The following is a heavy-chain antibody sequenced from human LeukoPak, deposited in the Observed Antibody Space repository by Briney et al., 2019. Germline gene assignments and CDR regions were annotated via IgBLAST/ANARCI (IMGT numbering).Heavy chain of an antibody. V-gene: IGHV3-30-3*01. Sequence: GGSLRLSCAASGFTFSSYPMHWVRQAPGKGLEWVAVISYDGSNKYYADSVKGRFTISRDNSTNTLYLQMNSLRAEDTAVYYCASVRPLAYCGGDCYGSYYYYGMDVWGQGTTVTVSS. CDR2: ISYDGSNK. J-gene: IGHJ6*02. D-gene: IGHD2-21*02. CDR3: ASVRPLAYCGGDCYGSYYYYGMDV. CDR1: GFTFSSYP.